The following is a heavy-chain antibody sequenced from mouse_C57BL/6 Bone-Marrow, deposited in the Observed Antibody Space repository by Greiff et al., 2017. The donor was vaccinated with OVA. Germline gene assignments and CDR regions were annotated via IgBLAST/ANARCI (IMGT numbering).Heavy chain of an antibody. Sequence: VHVKQSGPELVKPGASVKMSCKASGYTFTDYNMHWVKQSHGKSLEWIGYINPNNGGTSYNQKFKGKATLTVNKSSSTAYMELRSLTSEDSAVYYCAIIITTVVATDFDVWGTGTTVTVSS. V-gene: IGHV1-22*01. CDR1: GYTFTDYN. CDR3: AIIITTVVATDFDV. D-gene: IGHD1-1*01. J-gene: IGHJ1*03. CDR2: INPNNGGT.